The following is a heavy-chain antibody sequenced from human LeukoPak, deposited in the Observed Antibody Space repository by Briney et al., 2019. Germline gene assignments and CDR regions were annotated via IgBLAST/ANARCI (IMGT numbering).Heavy chain of an antibody. V-gene: IGHV4-59*12. CDR1: GGSISSYY. CDR3: ARTAWLQSLFDY. D-gene: IGHD5-24*01. Sequence: SETLSLTCTVSGGSISSYYWSWIRQPPGKGLEWIGYIYYSGSTNYNPSLKSRVTISVDTSKNQFSLKLSSVTAADTAVYYCARTAWLQSLFDYWGQGTLVTVSS. CDR2: IYYSGST. J-gene: IGHJ4*02.